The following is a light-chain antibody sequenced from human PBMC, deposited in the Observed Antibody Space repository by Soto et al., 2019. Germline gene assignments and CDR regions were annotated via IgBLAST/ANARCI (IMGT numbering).Light chain of an antibody. CDR2: SSN. V-gene: IGLV1-44*01. J-gene: IGLJ3*02. CDR3: AAWDDSLNGWV. Sequence: QSVLTQPPSASGTPGQRVTISCSGSSSNIGSNTVNWYQQLPGTAPKLLIYSSNQRPSGVPDRFSGSKSGTSASLAISVLQSEDEADYYCAAWDDSLNGWVFGGGTKLTVL. CDR1: SSNIGSNT.